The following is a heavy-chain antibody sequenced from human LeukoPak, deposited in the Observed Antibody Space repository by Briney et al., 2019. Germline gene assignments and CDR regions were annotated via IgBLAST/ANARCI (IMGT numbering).Heavy chain of an antibody. J-gene: IGHJ4*02. CDR3: ARTYFDWFPPDY. CDR2: ISSSGSTI. D-gene: IGHD3-9*01. Sequence: GGSLRLSCAASGFTFSSYEMNWVRQAPGKGLEWVSYISSSGSTIYYADSVKGRFTISRDNAKNSLYPQMNSLRAEDTAVYYCARTYFDWFPPDYWGQGTLVTVSS. CDR1: GFTFSSYE. V-gene: IGHV3-48*03.